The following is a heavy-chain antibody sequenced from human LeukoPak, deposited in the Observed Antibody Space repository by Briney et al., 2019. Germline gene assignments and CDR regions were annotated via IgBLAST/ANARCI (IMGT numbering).Heavy chain of an antibody. CDR2: ISGYNHNT. D-gene: IGHD2-2*01. CDR3: ARGPIDIVVVPAWDY. V-gene: IGHV1-18*01. J-gene: IGHJ4*02. CDR1: GYSFSHYG. Sequence: ASVKVSCKASGYSFSHYGISWVRQATGQGLEWMGWISGYNHNTKYAQKFQDRVTLTTDTSTTTAHMELRSLTSDDTAVYYCARGPIDIVVVPAWDYWGQGTLVTVSS.